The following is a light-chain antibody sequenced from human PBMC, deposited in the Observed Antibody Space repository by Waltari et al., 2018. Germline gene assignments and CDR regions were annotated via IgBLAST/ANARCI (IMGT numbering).Light chain of an antibody. Sequence: EIVLTQSPGTLSLSPGERATLPCRASQSVGSSYLAWCQQKPGQAPRLLIYGASSRASGIPDRFSGSGSGTDFTLTISRLEPEDFAVYYCQHFGSSLPYTFGQGTKLEIK. CDR2: GAS. CDR3: QHFGSSLPYT. V-gene: IGKV3-20*01. CDR1: QSVGSSY. J-gene: IGKJ2*01.